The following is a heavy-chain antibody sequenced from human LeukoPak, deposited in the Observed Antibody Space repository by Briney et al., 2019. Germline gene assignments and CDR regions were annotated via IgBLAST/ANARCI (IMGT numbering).Heavy chain of an antibody. CDR2: ISGSGGTT. CDR3: ARDGGQALDI. Sequence: GRSLRLSCAASGFTFSSYAMSWVRQAPGKGLEWVSVISGSGGTTYYADSVKGRFTISRDNSKNTLYLQMNSLRAEDTAVYYCARDGGQALDIWGQGTMVTVSS. D-gene: IGHD3-16*01. V-gene: IGHV3-23*01. CDR1: GFTFSSYA. J-gene: IGHJ3*02.